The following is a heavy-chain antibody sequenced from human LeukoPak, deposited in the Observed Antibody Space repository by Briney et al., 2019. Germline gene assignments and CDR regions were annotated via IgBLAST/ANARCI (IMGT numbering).Heavy chain of an antibody. Sequence: GGSLRLSCAASGFTFSSYAMSWVRQAPGKGLEWVSAISGSGDSTYYGDSVEGRFTISRDNSKNTLYLQMNSLRAEDTAVYYCAKTRPLDSSSWSHGDYWGQGTLVTVSS. D-gene: IGHD6-13*01. CDR1: GFTFSSYA. V-gene: IGHV3-23*01. CDR2: ISGSGDST. CDR3: AKTRPLDSSSWSHGDY. J-gene: IGHJ4*02.